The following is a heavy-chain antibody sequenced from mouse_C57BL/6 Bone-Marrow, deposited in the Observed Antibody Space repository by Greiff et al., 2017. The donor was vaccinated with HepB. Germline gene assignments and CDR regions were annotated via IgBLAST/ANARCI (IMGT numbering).Heavy chain of an antibody. Sequence: EVKVVESGEGLVKPGGSLKLSCAASGFTFSSYAMSWVRQTPEKRLEWVAYISSGGDYIYYADTVKGRFTISRDNARNTLYLQMSSLKSEDTAMYYCTRDQRYYYGSSRHWYFDVWGTGTTVTVSS. CDR2: ISSGGDYI. CDR1: GFTFSSYA. CDR3: TRDQRYYYGSSRHWYFDV. J-gene: IGHJ1*03. D-gene: IGHD1-1*01. V-gene: IGHV5-9-1*02.